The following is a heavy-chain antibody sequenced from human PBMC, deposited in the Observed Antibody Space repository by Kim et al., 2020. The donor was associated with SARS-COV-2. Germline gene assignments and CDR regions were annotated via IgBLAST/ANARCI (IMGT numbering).Heavy chain of an antibody. CDR1: GYTFTSYY. J-gene: IGHJ4*02. D-gene: IGHD1-26*01. CDR2: INPSGGST. V-gene: IGHV1-46*01. Sequence: ASVKVSCKASGYTFTSYYMHWVRQAPGQGLEWMGIINPSGGSTSYAQKFQGRVTMTRDTSTSTVYMELSSLRSEDTAVYYCARGGDSGSYYLGSGTDYWGQGTLVTVSS. CDR3: ARGGDSGSYYLGSGTDY.